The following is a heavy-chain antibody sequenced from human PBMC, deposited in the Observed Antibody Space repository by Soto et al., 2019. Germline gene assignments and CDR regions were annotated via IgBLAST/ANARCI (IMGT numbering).Heavy chain of an antibody. Sequence: PETLSLTCAVYGGSFSGYYWSWIRQPPGKGLEWIGEINHSGSTNYNPSLKSRVTISVDTSKNQFSLKLSSVTAADTAVYYCASRSGGWYLYFDYWGQGTLVTVSS. CDR2: INHSGST. V-gene: IGHV4-34*01. D-gene: IGHD6-19*01. J-gene: IGHJ4*02. CDR1: GGSFSGYY. CDR3: ASRSGGWYLYFDY.